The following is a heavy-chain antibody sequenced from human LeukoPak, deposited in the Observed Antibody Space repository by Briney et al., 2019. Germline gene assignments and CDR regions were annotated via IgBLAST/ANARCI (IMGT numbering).Heavy chain of an antibody. V-gene: IGHV4-34*01. CDR3: ARATVDSSGYYYVFHFDY. D-gene: IGHD3-22*01. J-gene: IGHJ4*02. CDR1: GGSFSGYY. CDR2: INHSGST. Sequence: SETLSLTCAVYGGSFSGYYWSWIRQPPGKGLEWIGEINHSGSTNYNPSLKSRVTMSVDTSKNQFSLKLSSVTAADTAVYYCARATVDSSGYYYVFHFDYWGQGTLVTVPS.